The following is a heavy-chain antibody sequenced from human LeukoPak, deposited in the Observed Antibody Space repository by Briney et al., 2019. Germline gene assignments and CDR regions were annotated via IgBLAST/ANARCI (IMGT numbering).Heavy chain of an antibody. V-gene: IGHV4-59*01. CDR3: ARDRYDFSFDY. J-gene: IGHJ4*02. D-gene: IGHD3-3*01. CDR2: IYYSGTT. Sequence: SETLSLTCTVSGGSISSYYWSWIRQPPGKGLEWIGYIYYSGTTNYNPSLKSRVTMSVDTSKNQFSLKLSSVTAADTAVYYCARDRYDFSFDYWGQGTLVTVSS. CDR1: GGSISSYY.